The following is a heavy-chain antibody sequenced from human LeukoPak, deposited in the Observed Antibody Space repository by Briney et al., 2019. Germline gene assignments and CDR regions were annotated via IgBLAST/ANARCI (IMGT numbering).Heavy chain of an antibody. CDR1: GGSISRSSYY. V-gene: IGHV4-39*01. CDR2: IYYSGST. CDR3: ARQAHYGSGSLDV. Sequence: SETLSLTCTVSGGSISRSSYYWGWIRQPPGKGLDWIASIYYSGSTYYNPSLKSRVAISVDTSKNQFSLKLSSVTAADTAVYYCARQAHYGSGSLDVWGQGTTVTVSS. D-gene: IGHD3-10*01. J-gene: IGHJ6*02.